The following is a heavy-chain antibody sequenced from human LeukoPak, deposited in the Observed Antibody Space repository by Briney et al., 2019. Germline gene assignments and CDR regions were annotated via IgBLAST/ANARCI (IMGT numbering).Heavy chain of an antibody. Sequence: PGGSLRLSCAASGFTFSDYSLNWVRQAPGKGLEWVSSIGSSGDFIYYADSVKGRFTISRDNSKNTLYLQVNSLRAEDTAVYYCAKGNGYSYGRYYFDYWGQGTLVTVSS. J-gene: IGHJ4*02. CDR3: AKGNGYSYGRYYFDY. CDR2: IGSSGDFI. V-gene: IGHV3-23*01. D-gene: IGHD5-18*01. CDR1: GFTFSDYS.